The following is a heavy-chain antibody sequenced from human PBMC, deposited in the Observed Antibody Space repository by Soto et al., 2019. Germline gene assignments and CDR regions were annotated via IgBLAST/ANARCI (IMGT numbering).Heavy chain of an antibody. D-gene: IGHD4-4*01. Sequence: PSETLSLTCAISGDSVSSNSAAWNWIRQSPSRGLEWLGRTYYRSKWCNEYAVSVKSRITINPDTSKNQFSLQLNSVTPEDTAVYYCAREGYSNYPDGMDPWGQGTTVTVSS. CDR2: TYYRSKWCN. CDR3: AREGYSNYPDGMDP. V-gene: IGHV6-1*01. CDR1: GDSVSSNSAA. J-gene: IGHJ6*02.